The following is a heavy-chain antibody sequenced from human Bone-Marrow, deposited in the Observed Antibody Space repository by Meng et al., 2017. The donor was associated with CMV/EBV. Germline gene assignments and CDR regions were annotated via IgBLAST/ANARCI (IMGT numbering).Heavy chain of an antibody. CDR2: IRSKANSYAT. CDR1: GFTFSGSA. V-gene: IGHV3-73*01. D-gene: IGHD6-13*01. Sequence: GGSLRLSCAASGFTFSGSAMHWVRQASGKGLEWVGRIRSKANSYATAYAASVKGRFTISRDDSKNTAYLQMNSLKTEDTAVYYCVRAGSGFYSVDFDYWGQGTLVTVSS. CDR3: VRAGSGFYSVDFDY. J-gene: IGHJ4*02.